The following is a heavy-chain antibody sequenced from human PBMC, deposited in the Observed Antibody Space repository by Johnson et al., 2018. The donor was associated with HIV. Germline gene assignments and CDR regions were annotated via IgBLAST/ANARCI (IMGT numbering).Heavy chain of an antibody. J-gene: IGHJ3*02. CDR1: GFTFSSYA. D-gene: IGHD1-7*01. V-gene: IGHV3-30*14. CDR3: ARDTVRGELELPDGFDI. CDR2: ISYDGSNK. Sequence: QVQLVESGGGVVQPGRSLRLSCVASGFTFSSYAMHWVRQAPGKGLEWVAVISYDGSNKYYADSVKGRFPISRDNSKNTVYLQMNSLRAEDTAVYYCARDTVRGELELPDGFDIWGQGTMVTVSS.